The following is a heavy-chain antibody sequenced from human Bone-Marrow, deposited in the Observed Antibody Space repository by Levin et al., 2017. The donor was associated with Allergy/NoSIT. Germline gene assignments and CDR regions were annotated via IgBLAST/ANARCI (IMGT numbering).Heavy chain of an antibody. CDR2: ISSDGNDK. D-gene: IGHD3-10*01. CDR3: ARGSTFDY. Sequence: RPGGSLRLSCAASGFTLSSFGMHWVRQAPGKGLEWVAIISSDGNDKYYADSVKGRFTISRDISQETLYLQMNNVRPEDTAVYYCARGSTFDYWGQGTLVTVSS. V-gene: IGHV3-30*03. CDR1: GFTLSSFG. J-gene: IGHJ4*02.